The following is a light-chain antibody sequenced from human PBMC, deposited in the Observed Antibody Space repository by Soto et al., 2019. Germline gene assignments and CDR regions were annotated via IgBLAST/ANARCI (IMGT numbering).Light chain of an antibody. CDR2: DVT. Sequence: QSVLTQPASVSGSPGQSITISCTETSSDVGYYDYVSWYQQHPGKAPKLMIYDVTNRPSGVSNRFSGSKSGNTASLTISGLQGDDEADYYCSSFTSSSVYVFGAGTKVTVL. CDR3: SSFTSSSVYV. V-gene: IGLV2-14*01. CDR1: SSDVGYYDY. J-gene: IGLJ1*01.